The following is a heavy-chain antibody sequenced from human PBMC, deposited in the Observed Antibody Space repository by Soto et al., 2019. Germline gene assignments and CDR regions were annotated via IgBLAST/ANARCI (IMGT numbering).Heavy chain of an antibody. J-gene: IGHJ5*02. Sequence: QVVLQESGPGVVKPSDTLSLTCNVSGASLSRYYWSWIRQPPGKGLEWIGRIYATGDTDYNPSLKRRISMSVDMSKKQFSLTLRSVTAADTAIYCCVRDGTKNLRDRFEPWGRGILVTVSS. CDR2: IYATGDT. CDR3: VRDGTKNLRDRFEP. V-gene: IGHV4-4*07. D-gene: IGHD1-26*01. CDR1: GASLSRYY.